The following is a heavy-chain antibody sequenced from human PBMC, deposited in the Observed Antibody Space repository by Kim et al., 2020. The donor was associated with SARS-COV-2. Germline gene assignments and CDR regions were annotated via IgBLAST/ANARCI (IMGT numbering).Heavy chain of an antibody. V-gene: IGHV1-69*04. J-gene: IGHJ4*02. CDR1: GGTFSRHT. Sequence: SVKVSCKASGGTFSRHTINWVRQAPGEGLEWMGSTTPLLHVAHYAQKFQGRLTITADKSTTTAYMELSSLTSEDTAVYYCAREMEGMVTPGQLDYWGQGTLVTVSS. D-gene: IGHD2-21*02. CDR3: AREMEGMVTPGQLDY. CDR2: TTPLLHVA.